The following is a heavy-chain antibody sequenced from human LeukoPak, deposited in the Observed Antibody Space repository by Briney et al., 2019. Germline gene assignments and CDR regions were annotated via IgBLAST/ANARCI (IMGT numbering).Heavy chain of an antibody. V-gene: IGHV3-73*01. CDR1: GFTFSGSA. CDR3: TRDSGTYNWPDP. CDR2: IDKNDNFYAT. J-gene: IGHJ5*02. Sequence: QPGGSLKLSCAASGFTFSGSAIHWVRQSSGKGLEWVGHIDKNDNFYATTSAASVTGRFTISRDDSKNTAYLQMNSLKTEDTALYYCTRDSGTYNWPDPWGQGTLVTVSS. D-gene: IGHD1-26*01.